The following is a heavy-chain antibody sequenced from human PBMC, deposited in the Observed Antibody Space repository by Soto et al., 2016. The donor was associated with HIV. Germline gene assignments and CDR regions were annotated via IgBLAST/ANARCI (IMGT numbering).Heavy chain of an antibody. Sequence: VQLVESGGGVVQPGRSLRLSCAASGFTFSSYAMHWVRQAPGKGLEWVAVISYDGSNKYYADSVKGRFTISRDNSKNTLYLQMNSLRAEDTAAYYCARGDATQGVDYWGQGTLVTVSS. J-gene: IGHJ4*02. CDR1: GFTFSSYA. CDR2: ISYDGSNK. CDR3: ARGDATQGVDY. V-gene: IGHV3-30*04.